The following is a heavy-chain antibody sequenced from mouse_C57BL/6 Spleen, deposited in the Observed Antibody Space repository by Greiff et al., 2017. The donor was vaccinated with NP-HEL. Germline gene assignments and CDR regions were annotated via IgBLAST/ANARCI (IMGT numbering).Heavy chain of an antibody. Sequence: EVKLVESGGDLVKPGGSLKLSCAASGFTFSSYGMSWVRQTPDKRLEWVATISSGGSYTYYPDSVKGRFTISRDNAKNTLYLQMSSLKSEDTAMYYCARQDYRYFDVWGTGTTVTVSS. CDR2: ISSGGSYT. CDR3: ARQDYRYFDV. J-gene: IGHJ1*03. V-gene: IGHV5-6*01. CDR1: GFTFSSYG.